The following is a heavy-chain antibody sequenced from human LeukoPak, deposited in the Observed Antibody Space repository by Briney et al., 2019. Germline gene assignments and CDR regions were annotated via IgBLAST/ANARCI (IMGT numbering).Heavy chain of an antibody. J-gene: IGHJ1*01. V-gene: IGHV3-48*01. CDR1: GFTFSSYS. CDR3: TSWGDTTAEYFQR. D-gene: IGHD2-21*02. CDR2: ISSSSSTI. Sequence: GGSLRLSWAASGFTFSSYSMNWVRQAPGKGLEWVSYISSSSSTIYYADSVKGRFTISRDNAKNSLYLQMNSLRAEDTAVYYCTSWGDTTAEYFQRWGQGTLVTVSS.